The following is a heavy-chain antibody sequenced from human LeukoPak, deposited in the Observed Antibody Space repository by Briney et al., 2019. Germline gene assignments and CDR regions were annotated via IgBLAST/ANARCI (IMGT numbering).Heavy chain of an antibody. CDR1: GFTFSSYA. Sequence: GGSLRLSCAASGFTFSSYAMSWVRQAPGKGLEWVSAISGSGGSTYYADSVKGRFTISRDNSKNTLYLQMNSLRAEDTAVYYCAKIGYCSGGSCYGIYGFDYWGQGTLVTVSS. CDR2: ISGSGGST. D-gene: IGHD2-15*01. V-gene: IGHV3-23*01. CDR3: AKIGYCSGGSCYGIYGFDY. J-gene: IGHJ4*02.